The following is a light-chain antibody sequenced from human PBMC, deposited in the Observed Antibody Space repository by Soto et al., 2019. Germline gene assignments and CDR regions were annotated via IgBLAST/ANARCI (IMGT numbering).Light chain of an antibody. CDR1: QDISNY. CDR2: AAS. V-gene: IGKV1-27*01. CDR3: QRYNSAQYT. J-gene: IGKJ2*01. Sequence: DIPMTQSPSPLSASVGDRVTITCRASQDISNYLAWYQQKPGKVPKLLIYAASTLQSGVPSRFSGSGSGTDFTLTICSLQPEDFATYYCQRYNSAQYTFGQGTKLEIK.